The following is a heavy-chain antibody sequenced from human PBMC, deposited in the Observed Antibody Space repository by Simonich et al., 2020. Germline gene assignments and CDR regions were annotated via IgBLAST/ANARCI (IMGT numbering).Heavy chain of an antibody. CDR2: ISSSSRYI. CDR3: AREQARGGAFDI. D-gene: IGHD3-16*01. Sequence: EVQLVESGGGLVKPGGSLRLSCAASGFTFSSCSMNWVRQEPGKGLEWVSSISSSSRYIYYADSVKGRFTISRDNAKNSLYLQMNSLRAEDTAVYYCAREQARGGAFDIWGQGTMVTVSS. CDR1: GFTFSSCS. J-gene: IGHJ3*02. V-gene: IGHV3-21*01.